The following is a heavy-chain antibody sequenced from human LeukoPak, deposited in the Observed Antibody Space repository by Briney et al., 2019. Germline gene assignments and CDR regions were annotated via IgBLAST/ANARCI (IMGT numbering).Heavy chain of an antibody. Sequence: ASVKVSCKASGYTFTGYYMHWVRQAPGQGLEWMGWINPNSGGTNYAQKFQGRVTMTRDTTISTAYMELSRLRSDDTAVYSCARAKRTAAAAFDYWGQGTLVTVSS. CDR1: GYTFTGYY. V-gene: IGHV1-2*02. CDR2: INPNSGGT. J-gene: IGHJ4*02. CDR3: ARAKRTAAAAFDY. D-gene: IGHD6-13*01.